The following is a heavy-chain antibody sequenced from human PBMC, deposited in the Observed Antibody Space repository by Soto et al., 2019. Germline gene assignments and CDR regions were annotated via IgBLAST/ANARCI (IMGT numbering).Heavy chain of an antibody. Sequence: PGGSMSLSCAASGFTFRSYAMSWVRQAPGTGLEWVSAISGSGGSTYYADSVKGRFTISRDNSKNTLYLQMNSLRAEDTAVYYGSTAVSSGWYCGFDYRGQEAPFPLPS. J-gene: IGHJ4*02. CDR2: ISGSGGST. V-gene: IGHV3-23*01. CDR3: STAVSSGWYCGFDY. CDR1: GFTFRSYA. D-gene: IGHD6-19*01.